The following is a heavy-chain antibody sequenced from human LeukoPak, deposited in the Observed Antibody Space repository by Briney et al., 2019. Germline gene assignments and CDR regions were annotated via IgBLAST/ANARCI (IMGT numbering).Heavy chain of an antibody. V-gene: IGHV1-2*02. CDR3: GREGINKAFDS. CDR2: IKPNSAGT. CDR1: GYTFSGSF. D-gene: IGHD3-10*01. Sequence: ASVKVSCTAPGYTFSGSFMHWVRQAPGQGLEWMGWIKPNSAGTRYAQKFQGRFTMTRDTSINTAYMELGWLTSDDTAVYYCGREGINKAFDSWDQETLVIVPS. J-gene: IGHJ4*02.